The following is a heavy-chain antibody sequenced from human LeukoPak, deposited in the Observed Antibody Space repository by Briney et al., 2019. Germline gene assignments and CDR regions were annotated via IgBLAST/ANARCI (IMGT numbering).Heavy chain of an antibody. V-gene: IGHV3-74*01. CDR1: GFTFRSHW. D-gene: IGHD5-24*01. Sequence: PGGSLRLSCAASGFTFRSHWMHWVRHAPGKGLVWVSRINSDGNTINFADSVKGRFTISRDNSKNTLYLQMNSLRAEDTAVYYCARSREMATNDYDYWGQGTLVTVSS. J-gene: IGHJ4*02. CDR3: ARSREMATNDYDY. CDR2: INSDGNTI.